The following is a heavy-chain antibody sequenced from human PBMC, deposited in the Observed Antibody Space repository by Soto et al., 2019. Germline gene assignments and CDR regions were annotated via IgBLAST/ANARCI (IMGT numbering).Heavy chain of an antibody. CDR3: ARGGIPPSGYGIAYAMDV. J-gene: IGHJ6*02. Sequence: PSETLSLTCTVSGAYLRTDYWSWIRQPPGKRPEWIGYIFNSGSTNHNPSLKSRVSLSVDTSKNQFSLNLNSVTAADTAVYYCARGGIPPSGYGIAYAMDVWGQGTTVTVSS. V-gene: IGHV4-4*08. CDR1: GAYLRTDY. CDR2: IFNSGST. D-gene: IGHD1-26*01.